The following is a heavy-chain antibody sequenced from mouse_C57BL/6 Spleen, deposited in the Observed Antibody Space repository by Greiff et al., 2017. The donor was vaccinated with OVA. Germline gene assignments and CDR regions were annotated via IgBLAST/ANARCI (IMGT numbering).Heavy chain of an antibody. D-gene: IGHD1-1*01. CDR1: GYTFTSYW. CDR2: IYPSDSET. CDR3: ARSLHYYGSSSFAY. V-gene: IGHV1-61*01. J-gene: IGHJ3*01. Sequence: QVQLQQPGAELVRPGSSVKLSCKASGYTFTSYWMDWVKQRPGQGLEWIGNIYPSDSETHYNQTFKDKATLTVDKSSSTAYMQLSSLTSEDSAVYYCARSLHYYGSSSFAYWGQGTLVTVSA.